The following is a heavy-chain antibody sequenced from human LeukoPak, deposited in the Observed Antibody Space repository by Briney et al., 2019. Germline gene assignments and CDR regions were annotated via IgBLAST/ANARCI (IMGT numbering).Heavy chain of an antibody. V-gene: IGHV3-30*02. CDR1: GFTFSSYG. D-gene: IGHD6-13*01. CDR3: AKDQNRLSSSCPFDY. Sequence: GGSLRLSCAASGFTFSSYGMHWVRQAPGKGLEWVAFIRYDGSNKYYADSVKGRFTISRDNSKNTLYLQMNSLRAEDTAVYYCAKDQNRLSSSCPFDYWGQGTLVTVSS. J-gene: IGHJ4*02. CDR2: IRYDGSNK.